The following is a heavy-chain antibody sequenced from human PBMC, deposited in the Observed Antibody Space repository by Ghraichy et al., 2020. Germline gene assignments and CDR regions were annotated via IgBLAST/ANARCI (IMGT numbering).Heavy chain of an antibody. CDR3: AKTVIASSGSYYPFDY. D-gene: IGHD1-26*01. Sequence: GGSLRLSCAASGFTFSSYAMSWVRQAPGKGLEWVSVISGSGDSTKYADSVKGRFTISRDNSKNTLYLQMSSLRAEDMAIYYCAKTVIASSGSYYPFDYWGQETLVPVPS. V-gene: IGHV3-23*01. J-gene: IGHJ4*02. CDR1: GFTFSSYA. CDR2: ISGSGDST.